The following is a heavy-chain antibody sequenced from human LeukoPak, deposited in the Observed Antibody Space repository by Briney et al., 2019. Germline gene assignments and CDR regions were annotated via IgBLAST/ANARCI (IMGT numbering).Heavy chain of an antibody. CDR3: ARGYSSSWYYPGF. Sequence: GGSLRLSCAASGFTFSNYWLSWVRQAPGKGLEWVANIKLDGSEKYYVDSVKGRFTISRDNAKNSLYLQMNSLRAEDTAVYYCARGYSSSWYYPGFWGQGTLVTVSS. D-gene: IGHD6-13*01. J-gene: IGHJ4*02. CDR1: GFTFSNYW. CDR2: IKLDGSEK. V-gene: IGHV3-7*01.